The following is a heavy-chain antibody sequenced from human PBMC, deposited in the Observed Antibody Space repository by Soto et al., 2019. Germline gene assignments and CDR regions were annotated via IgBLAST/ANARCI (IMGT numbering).Heavy chain of an antibody. CDR1: GGSISSYY. J-gene: IGHJ4*02. D-gene: IGHD5-18*01. V-gene: IGHV4-59*01. CDR3: ARGRRYRYGTFDY. Sequence: PSETLSLTCTVSGGSISSYYWSWIRQPPGKGLEWIGYIYYSGSTNYNPSLKSRVTISVDTSKNQFSLKLSSVTAADTAVYYCARGRRYRYGTFDYWGQGTLVTVSS. CDR2: IYYSGST.